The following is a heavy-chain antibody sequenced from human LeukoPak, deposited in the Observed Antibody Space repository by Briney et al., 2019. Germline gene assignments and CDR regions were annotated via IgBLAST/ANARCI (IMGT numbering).Heavy chain of an antibody. Sequence: SEPLSLTCAVYGGSFSGDFWSWIRQSPGKGLEWIGEINHGGSTTYNPSLKSRVTISVDTSKNQFSLKLSSVTAADTAVYYCARKLGSVAGRFDYWGQGTLVTVSS. CDR1: GGSFSGDF. V-gene: IGHV4-34*01. J-gene: IGHJ4*02. CDR3: ARKLGSVAGRFDY. D-gene: IGHD6-19*01. CDR2: INHGGST.